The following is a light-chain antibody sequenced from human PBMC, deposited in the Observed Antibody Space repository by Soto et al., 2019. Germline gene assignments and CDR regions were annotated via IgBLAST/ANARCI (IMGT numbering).Light chain of an antibody. Sequence: DIQMTPFPSSLSASVGDRVTITCRASQTINSYLNWYQQKPGKAPKLLIYAASSLQSGVPSRFSGSGSGTDFTLTISSLQPEDFATYYCQQSYRTSRTFGQGTKVDIK. CDR1: QTINSY. V-gene: IGKV1-39*01. J-gene: IGKJ1*01. CDR2: AAS. CDR3: QQSYRTSRT.